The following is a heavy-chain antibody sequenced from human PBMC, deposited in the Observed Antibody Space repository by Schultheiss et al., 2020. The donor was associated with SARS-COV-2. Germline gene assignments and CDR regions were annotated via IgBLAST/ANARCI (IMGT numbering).Heavy chain of an antibody. CDR2: IKSKTDGGTT. CDR1: GFTFSNAW. J-gene: IGHJ6*02. Sequence: GGSLKISCAASGFTFSNAWMNWVRQPPGKGLEWVGRIKSKTDGGTTDYAAPVKGRFTISRDNSKNTLYLQMNSLRAGDTAVYYCARFKAPGVAAAGPGPYGMDVWGQGTTVTVSS. CDR3: ARFKAPGVAAAGPGPYGMDV. V-gene: IGHV3-15*07. D-gene: IGHD6-13*01.